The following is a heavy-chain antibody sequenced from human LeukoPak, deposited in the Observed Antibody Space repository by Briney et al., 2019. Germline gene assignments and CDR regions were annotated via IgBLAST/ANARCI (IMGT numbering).Heavy chain of an antibody. V-gene: IGHV3-23*01. CDR1: GFTFRSYA. J-gene: IGHJ4*02. D-gene: IGHD6-13*01. CDR3: AKISTPIPAAGAMDN. CDR2: ISGGGGGT. Sequence: GGSLRLSCAASGFTFRSYAMSWVRQAPGQGLEWVSSISGGGGGTYYANSVEGRFTISRDNSKSTLYLQMNGLRAEDTAVYYCAKISTPIPAAGAMDNWGQGTLVTVSS.